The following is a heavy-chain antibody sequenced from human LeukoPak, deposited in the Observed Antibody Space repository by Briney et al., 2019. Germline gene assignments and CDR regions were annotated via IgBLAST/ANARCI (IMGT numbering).Heavy chain of an antibody. CDR1: NGSMRSYY. D-gene: IGHD5/OR15-5a*01. J-gene: IGHJ4*02. Sequence: SETLTLTCSVSNGSMRSYYWTWIRQPAGKGLEWVGRLFDARKVNYNPSLGGRVTMSMDTSKNQFSLRMTSVTAADTAVYYCARGFQGVYDYWGQGALVIVSS. V-gene: IGHV4-4*07. CDR2: LFDARKV. CDR3: ARGFQGVYDY.